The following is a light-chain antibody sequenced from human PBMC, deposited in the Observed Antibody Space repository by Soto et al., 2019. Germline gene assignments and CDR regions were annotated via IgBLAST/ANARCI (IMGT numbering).Light chain of an antibody. V-gene: IGKV1-5*03. CDR2: KAS. CDR1: QTVSSW. J-gene: IGKJ4*01. Sequence: ILMSQARSTVSGSKGDRVTITCRARQTVSSWLGWHQQTPGKAPKLLIYKASTLKSGVPARFSGGGDVTEFLLTISSLQPDDFATYLCQGYDSHPLTFGGGTKV. CDR3: QGYDSHPLT.